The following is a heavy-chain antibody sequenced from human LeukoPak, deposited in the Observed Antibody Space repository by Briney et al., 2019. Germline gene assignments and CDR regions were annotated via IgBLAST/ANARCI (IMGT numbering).Heavy chain of an antibody. J-gene: IGHJ6*03. D-gene: IGHD6-6*01. CDR3: ARGRRYSSSRYSYYMDV. CDR2: INHSGST. V-gene: IGHV4-34*01. CDR1: GGSFSGYY. Sequence: SETLSLTCAVYGGSFSGYYWSWIRQPPGKGLEWIGEINHSGSTNYNPSLKSRVTISVDTSKNQFSLKLSSVTAADTAVYYCARGRRYSSSRYSYYMDVWGKGTTVTVSS.